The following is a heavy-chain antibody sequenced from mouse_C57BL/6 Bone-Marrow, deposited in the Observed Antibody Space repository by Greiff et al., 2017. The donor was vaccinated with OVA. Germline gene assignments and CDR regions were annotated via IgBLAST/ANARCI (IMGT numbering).Heavy chain of an antibody. V-gene: IGHV1-54*01. D-gene: IGHD1-1*01. CDR3: ARNGITTVVAPFDY. J-gene: IGHJ2*01. CDR2: INPGSGGT. Sequence: VQRVESGAELVRPGTSVKVSCKASGYAFTNYLIEWVKQRPGQGLEWIGVINPGSGGTNYNEKFKGKATLTADKSSSTAYMQLSSLTSEDSAVYFCARNGITTVVAPFDYWGQGTTLTVSS. CDR1: GYAFTNYL.